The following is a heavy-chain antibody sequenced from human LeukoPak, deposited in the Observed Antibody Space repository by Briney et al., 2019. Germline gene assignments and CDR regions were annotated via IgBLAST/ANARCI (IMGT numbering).Heavy chain of an antibody. Sequence: GGSLRLSCAASAFTFSDYSMNWVRQAPGKGLECISYISGRSSTIYYADSVRGRFTISRDHAKNSMYLQMNSLRAEDTAVYYCARDRLTSGSYFFDYWGQGTLVTVSS. CDR2: ISGRSSTI. CDR3: ARDRLTSGSYFFDY. V-gene: IGHV3-48*01. CDR1: AFTFSDYS. D-gene: IGHD1-26*01. J-gene: IGHJ4*02.